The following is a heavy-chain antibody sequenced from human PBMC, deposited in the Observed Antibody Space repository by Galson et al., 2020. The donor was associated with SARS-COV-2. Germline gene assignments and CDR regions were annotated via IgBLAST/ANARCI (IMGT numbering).Heavy chain of an antibody. V-gene: IGHV4-30-4*01. CDR3: AREQKNDNQYYGSGRPKGDAFDI. J-gene: IGHJ3*02. CDR1: GGSISSGDYY. CDR2: IYYSGST. D-gene: IGHD3-10*01. Sequence: ASETLSLTCTVSGGSISSGDYYWSWIRPPPGKGLEWIGYIYYSGSTYYNPSLKSRVTISVDTSKNQFSLKLSSVTAADTAVYYCAREQKNDNQYYGSGRPKGDAFDICGQGTMVTVSS.